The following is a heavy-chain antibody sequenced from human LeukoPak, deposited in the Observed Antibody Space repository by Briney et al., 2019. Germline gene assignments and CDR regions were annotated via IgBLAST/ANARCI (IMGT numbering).Heavy chain of an antibody. CDR3: ARSYSGYYYMDV. D-gene: IGHD1-26*01. CDR2: INPNSGGT. J-gene: IGHJ6*03. V-gene: IGHV1-2*02. CDR1: GYTFTGYY. Sequence: WASVKVSCKASGYTFTGYYMHWVRQAPGQGLEWMGWINPNSGGTNYAQKLQGRVTMTTDTSTSTAYMELRSLRSDDTAVYYCARSYSGYYYMDVWGKGTTVTISS.